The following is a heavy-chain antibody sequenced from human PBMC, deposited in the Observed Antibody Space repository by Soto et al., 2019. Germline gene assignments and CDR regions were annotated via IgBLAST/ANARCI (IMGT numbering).Heavy chain of an antibody. CDR2: IWYDGSNK. J-gene: IGHJ6*04. D-gene: IGHD3-3*01. Sequence: GGSLRLSCAASGFTFSSYGMHWVRQAPGKGLEWVAVIWYDGSNKYYADSVKGRFTISRDNSKNTLYLQMNSLRAEDTAVYYCARSWLRFSHGLDVWGKGTTVTVSS. V-gene: IGHV3-33*01. CDR1: GFTFSSYG. CDR3: ARSWLRFSHGLDV.